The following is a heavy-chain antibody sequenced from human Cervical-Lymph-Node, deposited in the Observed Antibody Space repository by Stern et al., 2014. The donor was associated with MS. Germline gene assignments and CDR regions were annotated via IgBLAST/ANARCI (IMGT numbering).Heavy chain of an antibody. Sequence: VQLVESGAEVKKPGSSVKVSCKASGGTFNNYAFSWVRQAPGQGLEWMGGIIPMFAMTDYAQKFQGRLTITADRSTSTAYMELNSLRSEDTAVYYCATHSVIGTSYYYGMDVWGQGTTVTVSS. D-gene: IGHD1-26*01. V-gene: IGHV1-69*17. CDR1: GGTFNNYA. CDR2: IIPMFAMT. J-gene: IGHJ6*02. CDR3: ATHSVIGTSYYYGMDV.